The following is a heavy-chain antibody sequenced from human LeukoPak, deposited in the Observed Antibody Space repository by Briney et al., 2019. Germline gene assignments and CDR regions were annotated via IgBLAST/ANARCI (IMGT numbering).Heavy chain of an antibody. D-gene: IGHD6-13*01. CDR3: ARDRSSWYWGYCYYGMDV. J-gene: IGHJ6*02. CDR2: MNPNSGNT. Sequence: ASVKVSCKASGYTFTSYDINWVRQATGQGLEWMGWMNPNSGNTGYAQKFQGRVTMTRNTSISTAYMELSSLRSEDTAVYYCARDRSSWYWGYCYYGMDVWGQGTTVTVSS. CDR1: GYTFTSYD. V-gene: IGHV1-8*01.